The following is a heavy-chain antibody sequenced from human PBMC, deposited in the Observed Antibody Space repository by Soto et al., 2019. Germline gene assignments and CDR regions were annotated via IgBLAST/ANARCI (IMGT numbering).Heavy chain of an antibody. J-gene: IGHJ6*02. CDR2: VHPRGST. CDR3: ARGKPSGYRFGPRNFFDYGWDG. CDR1: SASLSHHN. Sequence: SATLSLTCAVFSASLSHHNWTSIRQSPVKGLERIGDVHPRGSTDYNPSLKSRLTLSLDTSKNQFSLKVASVTAADTAVYFCARGKPSGYRFGPRNFFDYGWDGGGLGPTFT. V-gene: IGHV4-34*01. D-gene: IGHD5-18*01.